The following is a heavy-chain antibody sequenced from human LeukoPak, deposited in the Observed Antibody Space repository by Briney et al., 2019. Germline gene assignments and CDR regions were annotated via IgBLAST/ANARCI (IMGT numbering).Heavy chain of an antibody. J-gene: IGHJ3*02. CDR2: INSDGSST. CDR1: GFTFSSYW. D-gene: IGHD1-1*01. CDR3: ARPRTTGTWRDAFDI. Sequence: PGGSLRLSCAASGFTFSSYWMHWVRQAPGKGLVWVSRINSDGSSTNYADSVKGRFTISRDNAKNTLYLQMNNLRAEDTARYYCARPRTTGTWRDAFDIWGQGTMVTVSS. V-gene: IGHV3-74*01.